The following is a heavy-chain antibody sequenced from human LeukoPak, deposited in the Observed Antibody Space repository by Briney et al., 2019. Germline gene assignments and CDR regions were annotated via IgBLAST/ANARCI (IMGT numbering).Heavy chain of an antibody. CDR2: IRYNGNT. Sequence: NPSETLSLTCAVYGVSFSGYYWSWIRQPPGKGLEWIGNIRYNGNTYSNPSLKSRVTISVDTSKNQFFMKLSSVTAADTAMYYCARYAALSGPNWLDPWGRGTLVTVSS. J-gene: IGHJ5*02. CDR3: ARYAALSGPNWLDP. D-gene: IGHD6-19*01. V-gene: IGHV4-59*01. CDR1: GVSFSGYY.